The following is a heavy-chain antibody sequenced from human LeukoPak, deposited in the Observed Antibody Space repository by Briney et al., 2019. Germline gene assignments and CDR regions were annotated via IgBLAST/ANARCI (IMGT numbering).Heavy chain of an antibody. CDR3: ARRGYYYELADY. J-gene: IGHJ4*02. CDR1: GVSISSSSYY. V-gene: IGHV4-39*07. D-gene: IGHD3-22*01. CDR2: IYYSGST. Sequence: PSETLSLTCTVSGVSISSSSYYWGWIRQPPGKGLEWIGSIYYSGSTYYNPSLKSRVTISVDTSKNQFSLKLSSVTAADTAVYYCARRGYYYELADYWGQGTLVTVSS.